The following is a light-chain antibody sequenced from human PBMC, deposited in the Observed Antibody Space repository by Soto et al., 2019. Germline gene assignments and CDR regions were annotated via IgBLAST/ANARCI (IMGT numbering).Light chain of an antibody. CDR2: GAS. CDR1: QSVSSSY. J-gene: IGKJ1*01. CDR3: QQYGSSPET. Sequence: IVLTQSPGTLSLSPGERATLSCRASQSVSSSYLAWYQQKPGQAPRLLIYGASSRASGIPDRFSGSGSGTEFTLTISRLQPGDFAVYYCQQYGSSPETFGQGTKVEIK. V-gene: IGKV3-20*01.